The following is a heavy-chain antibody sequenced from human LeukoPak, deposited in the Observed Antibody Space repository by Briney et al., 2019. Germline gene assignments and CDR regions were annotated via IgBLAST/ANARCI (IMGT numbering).Heavy chain of an antibody. J-gene: IGHJ4*02. V-gene: IGHV4-39*01. CDR3: ARYSSSYYYDFHY. Sequence: SETLSLTCTVSGGSISDSVYYWGWIRQTPGEGLEWIGSIYYSGSTYYNPSLRGRVTISIDASKNQFSLRLSSVTAADTAVYYCARYSSSYYYDFHYWGQGTLVTVSS. CDR1: GGSISDSVYY. CDR2: IYYSGST. D-gene: IGHD3-22*01.